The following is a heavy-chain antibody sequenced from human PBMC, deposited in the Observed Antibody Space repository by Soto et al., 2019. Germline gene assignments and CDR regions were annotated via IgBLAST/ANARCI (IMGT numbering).Heavy chain of an antibody. V-gene: IGHV3-74*01. Sequence: GGSLRLSCAASGFTFSSYWMHWVRQAPGKGLVWVSRINSDGSSTSYADSVKGRFTISRDNAKNTLYLQMNSLRAEDTAVYYCARVILRGGNGIDYWGQGTLVTVSS. CDR1: GFTFSSYW. J-gene: IGHJ4*02. CDR2: INSDGSST. D-gene: IGHD2-21*01. CDR3: ARVILRGGNGIDY.